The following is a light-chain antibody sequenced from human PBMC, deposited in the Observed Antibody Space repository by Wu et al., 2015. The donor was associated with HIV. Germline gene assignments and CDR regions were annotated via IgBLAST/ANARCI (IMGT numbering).Light chain of an antibody. J-gene: IGKJ1*01. V-gene: IGKV1-27*01. CDR3: QKYNTAPWT. CDR2: AAS. CDR1: RVLVVV. Sequence: VTITCGPVRVLVVVGLVSADTRETPKLLIYAASTLQSGVPSRFSGSGSGTDFTLTISGLQPEDVATYYCQKYNTAPWTFGQGTKVEMK.